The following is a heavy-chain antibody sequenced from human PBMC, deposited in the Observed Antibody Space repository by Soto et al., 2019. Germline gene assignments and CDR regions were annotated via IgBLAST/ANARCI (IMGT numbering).Heavy chain of an antibody. J-gene: IGHJ6*02. D-gene: IGHD3-3*01. CDR2: IYHSGST. CDR3: ARAYYDFWSGYPGYYYGMDV. CDR1: VGSVSSSNW. V-gene: IGHV4-4*02. Sequence: PSETLSLACAVSVGSVSSSNWWSCVRQPPGKGLEWIGEIYHSGSTNYNPSLKSRVTISVDKSKNQFSLKLSSVTAADTAVYYCARAYYDFWSGYPGYYYGMDVWGQGTTVTVSS.